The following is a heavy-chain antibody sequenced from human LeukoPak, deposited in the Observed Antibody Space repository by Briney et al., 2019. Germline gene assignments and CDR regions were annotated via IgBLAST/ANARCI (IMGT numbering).Heavy chain of an antibody. V-gene: IGHV4-39*07. CDR3: ARDPDYYYGSGSPWFDP. CDR1: GGSISRSRDY. J-gene: IGHJ5*02. Sequence: SETLSLTCTVSGGSISRSRDYWGWIRQPPGKGLEWIGRIFTSGSTNYNPSLKSRVTMSVDTSKNQFSLKLSSVTAADTAVYYCARDPDYYYGSGSPWFDPWGKGTLVTVSS. D-gene: IGHD3-10*01. CDR2: IFTSGST.